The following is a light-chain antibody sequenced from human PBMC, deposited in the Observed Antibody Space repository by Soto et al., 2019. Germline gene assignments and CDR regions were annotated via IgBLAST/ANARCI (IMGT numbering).Light chain of an antibody. CDR1: HYVYSN. CDR2: RAS. CDR3: QQYHNLWT. V-gene: IGKV3-15*01. J-gene: IGKJ1*01. Sequence: EIVMTQSPATLSVSPGERATLSCTASHYVYSNVAWFQQRPGQAPRLLIYRASTSATGTPARFSGSGSGTEFTLTITSLQSEDFALYYCQQYHNLWTFGQGTKVDIK.